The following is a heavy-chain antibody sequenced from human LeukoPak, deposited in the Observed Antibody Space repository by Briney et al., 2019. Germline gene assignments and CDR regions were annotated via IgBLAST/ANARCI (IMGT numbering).Heavy chain of an antibody. Sequence: ASVKVSCKASGYTFTSYDINWVRQVTGQGLEWMGWMNPNNGNTGYVQKFQGRVTMTRNTSIGTAYMELSSLRSEDTAVYYCARGPTGGWDQWWFGPWGQGTLVTVSS. J-gene: IGHJ5*02. CDR2: MNPNNGNT. D-gene: IGHD6-19*01. V-gene: IGHV1-8*01. CDR1: GYTFTSYD. CDR3: ARGPTGGWDQWWFGP.